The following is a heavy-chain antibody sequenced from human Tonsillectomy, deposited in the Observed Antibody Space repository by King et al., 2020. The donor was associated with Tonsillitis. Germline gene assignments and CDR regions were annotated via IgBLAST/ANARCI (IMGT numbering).Heavy chain of an antibody. V-gene: IGHV3-9*01. CDR1: GFTFDDYA. CDR3: AKGNHDFWNIFEN. D-gene: IGHD3-3*01. Sequence: VQLVESGGVLVQPGRSLRLSCAASGFTFDDYAVHWVRQAPGKGLEWVSGISWNSGSIEYADSVKGRFTISRDNAKKSLYLEMNSLRAEDTAFYYCAKGNHDFWNIFENWGQGTLVTVSS. J-gene: IGHJ4*02. CDR2: ISWNSGSI.